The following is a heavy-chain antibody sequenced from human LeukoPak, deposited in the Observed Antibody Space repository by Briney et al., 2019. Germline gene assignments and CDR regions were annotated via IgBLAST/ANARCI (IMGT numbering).Heavy chain of an antibody. V-gene: IGHV3-64*01. D-gene: IGHD3-10*01. Sequence: GGSPRLSCAASGFTFSSYAMHWVRQAPGKGLEYVSVISSNGGSTYYANSVKGRFTISRDNSKNTLYLQMGSLRAEDMAVYYCARGGLLWFGELSGYWGQGTLVTVSS. CDR3: ARGGLLWFGELSGY. J-gene: IGHJ4*02. CDR2: ISSNGGST. CDR1: GFTFSSYA.